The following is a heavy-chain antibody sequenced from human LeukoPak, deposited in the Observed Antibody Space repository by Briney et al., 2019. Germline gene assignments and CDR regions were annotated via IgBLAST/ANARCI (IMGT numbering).Heavy chain of an antibody. CDR2: ISWNSGSI. D-gene: IGHD5-24*01. J-gene: IGHJ4*02. Sequence: PGGSLRLSCAASGFTFDDYAVHWVRQAPGKGLEWVSGISWNSGSICYADSVKGRFTISRDNAKNSLYLQMNSLRAEDMALYYCAKESRDGYKSPYYFDYWGQGTLVTVSS. V-gene: IGHV3-9*03. CDR3: AKESRDGYKSPYYFDY. CDR1: GFTFDDYA.